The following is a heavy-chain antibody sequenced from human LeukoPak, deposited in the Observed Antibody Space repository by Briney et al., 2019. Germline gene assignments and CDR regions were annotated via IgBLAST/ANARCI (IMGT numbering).Heavy chain of an antibody. Sequence: GGSLRLSCAASGFTFSSYSMNWVRQAPGKGLEWVSSISSSSSYIYYAESVKGRFTISRDNAKNSLYLQMNSLRAEDTAVYYCARDGVYDSSGYGYYYYYGMDVWGQGTTVTVSS. J-gene: IGHJ6*02. V-gene: IGHV3-21*01. CDR3: ARDGVYDSSGYGYYYYYGMDV. CDR2: ISSSSSYI. D-gene: IGHD3-22*01. CDR1: GFTFSSYS.